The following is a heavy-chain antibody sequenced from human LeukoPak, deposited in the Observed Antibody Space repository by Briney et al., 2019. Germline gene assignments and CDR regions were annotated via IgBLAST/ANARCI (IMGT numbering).Heavy chain of an antibody. V-gene: IGHV3-30-3*01. Sequence: GRSLRLSCTASGFTFNFHAMHWVRQAPGKGLEWVAVISNDGTIDYYTDSVKGRFIISRDDSKNRMSLQMNSLRVDDTALYYCARGPDPVVRGPRRAFDLWGQGTRVTVSS. CDR2: ISNDGTID. J-gene: IGHJ3*01. CDR3: ARGPDPVVRGPRRAFDL. CDR1: GFTFNFHA. D-gene: IGHD3-10*01.